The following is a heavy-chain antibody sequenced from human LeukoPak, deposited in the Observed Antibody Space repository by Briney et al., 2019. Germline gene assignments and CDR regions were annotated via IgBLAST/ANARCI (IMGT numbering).Heavy chain of an antibody. J-gene: IGHJ3*02. Sequence: ASVKVSCETSGYTFTGYYLHWVRQAPGQGLEWMGSINPNSGGTNYAQKFQGRVTMTWDTSISTAYMELTSLTSDDTAVYYCARPLYSGSYLGAFDIWGQGTMVTVSS. CDR2: INPNSGGT. CDR1: GYTFTGYY. V-gene: IGHV1-2*02. D-gene: IGHD1-26*01. CDR3: ARPLYSGSYLGAFDI.